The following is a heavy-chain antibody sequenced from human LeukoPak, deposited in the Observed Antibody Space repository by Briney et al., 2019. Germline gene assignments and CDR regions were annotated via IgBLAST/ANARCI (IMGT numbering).Heavy chain of an antibody. CDR1: GYTFTSYA. J-gene: IGHJ4*02. CDR2: INTNTGNP. D-gene: IGHD6-19*01. CDR3: ARMIAVAGTTGGGVGFDY. V-gene: IGHV7-4-1*02. Sequence: ASVKVSCKASGYTFTSYAMNWVRQAPGQGLEWMGWINTNTGNPTYAQGFTGRFVFSLDTSVSTAYLQISSLKAEDTAVYYCARMIAVAGTTGGGVGFDYWGQGTLVTVSS.